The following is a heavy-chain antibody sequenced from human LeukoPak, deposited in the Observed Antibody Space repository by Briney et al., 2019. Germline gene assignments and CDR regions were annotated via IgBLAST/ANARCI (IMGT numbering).Heavy chain of an antibody. J-gene: IGHJ3*02. V-gene: IGHV3-64*02. CDR2: ISSNGDIT. D-gene: IGHD4-17*01. Sequence: GGSLRLSCAASGFPFRDYAMHWVRQAPGKGLEYVSTISSNGDITYYAESVKGRFSISRDNSKNTLLLQLGSLRAEDMAVYYCARGPQPYDDSGSRAFDIWGQGAMVTVSS. CDR1: GFPFRDYA. CDR3: ARGPQPYDDSGSRAFDI.